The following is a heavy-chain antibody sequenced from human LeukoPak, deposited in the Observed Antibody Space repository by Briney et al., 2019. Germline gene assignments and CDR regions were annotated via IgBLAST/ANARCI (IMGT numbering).Heavy chain of an antibody. CDR3: AKGGSGYFLDL. V-gene: IGHV3-23*01. D-gene: IGHD3-22*01. Sequence: PGGSLRLSCAASGFTFSTKWMNWVRQAPGKGLEWVSAISNDGGGTTYADFVKGRFTISRDNSKNTLFLQMNSLRAEDTALYYCAKGGSGYFLDLWGQGTLVTVSS. J-gene: IGHJ5*02. CDR2: ISNDGGGT. CDR1: GFTFSTKW.